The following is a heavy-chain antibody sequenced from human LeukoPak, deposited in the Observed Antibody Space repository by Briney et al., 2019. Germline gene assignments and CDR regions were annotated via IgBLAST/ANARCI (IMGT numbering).Heavy chain of an antibody. CDR1: GGSISNYY. J-gene: IGHJ4*02. CDR2: IYYTGST. D-gene: IGHD3-22*01. Sequence: SETLSLTCTVSGGSISNYYWSWIRQPLEKGLEYIGYIYYTGSTYYNPSLKSRVTISLDTSKNQFSLKLSSVTAADTAVYYCVRRYYYDIWGQGTLVTVSS. V-gene: IGHV4-59*01. CDR3: VRRYYYDI.